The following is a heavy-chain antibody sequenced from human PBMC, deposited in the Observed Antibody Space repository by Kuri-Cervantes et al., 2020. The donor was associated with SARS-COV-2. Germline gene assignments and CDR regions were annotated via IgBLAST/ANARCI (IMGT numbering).Heavy chain of an antibody. Sequence: GESLKISCAASGFSFSRFPMHWVRHAPGRGLEWVALISNDGYNRFYADFLKGRFTISRDNSKNTLHLDMNSLRPEDTGIYYCAKMGDNYIEGDYGSEVWGQGITVTVSS. D-gene: IGHD3-16*01. CDR3: AKMGDNYIEGDYGSEV. J-gene: IGHJ6*02. CDR1: GFSFSRFP. CDR2: ISNDGYNR. V-gene: IGHV3-30*18.